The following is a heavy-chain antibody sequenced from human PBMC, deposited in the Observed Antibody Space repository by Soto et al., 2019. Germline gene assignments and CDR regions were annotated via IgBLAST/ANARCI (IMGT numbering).Heavy chain of an antibody. V-gene: IGHV3-66*01. J-gene: IGHJ6*02. CDR1: GFTVSSNY. CDR2: IYSGGST. D-gene: IGHD3-22*01. CDR3: ARDSAGDSRVVVTPLDV. Sequence: EVQLVESGGGLVQPGGSLRLSCAASGFTVSSNYMSWVRQAPGKGLEWVSVIYSGGSTYYADSVKGRFTISRDNSKNTLYLQMNSLRAEDTAVYYCARDSAGDSRVVVTPLDVWGQGTTVTVSS.